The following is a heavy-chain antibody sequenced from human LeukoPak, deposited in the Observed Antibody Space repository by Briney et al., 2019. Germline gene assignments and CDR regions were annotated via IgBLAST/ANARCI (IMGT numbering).Heavy chain of an antibody. CDR1: GFTFSEHY. CDR3: AKDRTPYSSSWSFDY. J-gene: IGHJ4*02. D-gene: IGHD6-13*01. CDR2: IRKKTNGYTT. V-gene: IGHV3-72*01. Sequence: GGSLRLSCVASGFTFSEHYMDWVRQSPGQGLEWVGRIRKKTNGYTTEYAASVRGRFTISRDDSRNSLYLQMNSLKTEDTAVYYCAKDRTPYSSSWSFDYWGQGTLVTVSS.